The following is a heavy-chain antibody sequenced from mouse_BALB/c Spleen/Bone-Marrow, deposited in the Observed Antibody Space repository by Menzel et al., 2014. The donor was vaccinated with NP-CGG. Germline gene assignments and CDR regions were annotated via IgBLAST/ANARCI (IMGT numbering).Heavy chain of an antibody. CDR2: IHYSGNT. Sequence: EVKLQESGPDLVKPSQSLSLTCTVTGYSITSGYSWHLIRPLPGNKLEWMGYIHYSGNTNYNPSLKSRISIIRDTSKNQFFLQLISVTIEDTATYYCTRGDYGSYGAMDCWGQGTSVTVSS. V-gene: IGHV3-1*02. J-gene: IGHJ4*01. D-gene: IGHD2-1*01. CDR3: TRGDYGSYGAMDC. CDR1: GYSITSGYS.